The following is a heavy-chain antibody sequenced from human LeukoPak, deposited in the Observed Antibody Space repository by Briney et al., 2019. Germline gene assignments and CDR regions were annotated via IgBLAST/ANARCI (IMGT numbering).Heavy chain of an antibody. V-gene: IGHV3-30*18. D-gene: IGHD2-15*01. Sequence: GRSLRLSCAASGFTFSTYAMHWVRQAPGKGLEWVAVISYDGSNKYYADSVKGRFTISRDNSKNTLYLQMNSLRAEDTAVYYCAKLAGEVSNPPLYCSGGSCYPPSPYYYYMDVWGKGTTVTVSS. CDR1: GFTFSTYA. CDR3: AKLAGEVSNPPLYCSGGSCYPPSPYYYYMDV. CDR2: ISYDGSNK. J-gene: IGHJ6*03.